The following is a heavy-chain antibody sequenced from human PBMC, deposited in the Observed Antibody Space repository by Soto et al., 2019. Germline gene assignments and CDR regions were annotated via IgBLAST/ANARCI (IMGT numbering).Heavy chain of an antibody. CDR1: CYSISSGYY. J-gene: IGHJ5*02. CDR3: ARGAATVTPGWFDP. Sequence: LSLTCAVSCYSISSGYYWGWIRQPPGKGLEWIASIYHSGSTYYNPSLKSRVTISVDTSKNQFSLKLSSVIAADTAVYYCARGAATVTPGWFDPWGQGTLVTVSS. CDR2: IYHSGST. V-gene: IGHV4-38-2*01. D-gene: IGHD4-17*01.